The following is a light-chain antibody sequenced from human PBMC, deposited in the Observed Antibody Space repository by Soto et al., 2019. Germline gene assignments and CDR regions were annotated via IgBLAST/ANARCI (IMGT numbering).Light chain of an antibody. CDR1: SSDVGGYNY. Sequence: QSALTQPRSVSGSPGQSVTISCTGTSSDVGGYNYVSWYQQHPGKVPKFLIYDVSKRPSGIPDRFSGSKSGNTASLTISGLQPDDEADYYCCSYTGSYALVFGGGTKLTVL. J-gene: IGLJ2*01. V-gene: IGLV2-11*01. CDR3: CSYTGSYALV. CDR2: DVS.